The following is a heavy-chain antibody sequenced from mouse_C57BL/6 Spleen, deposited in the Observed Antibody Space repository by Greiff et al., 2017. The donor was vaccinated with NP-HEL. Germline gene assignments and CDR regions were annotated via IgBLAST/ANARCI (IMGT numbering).Heavy chain of an antibody. CDR1: GFTFTDYY. CDR2: IRNKANGYTT. J-gene: IGHJ3*01. V-gene: IGHV7-3*01. D-gene: IGHD1-1*01. CDR3: ARWNYYGSSPFAY. Sequence: EVQLVESGGGLVQPGGSLSLSCAASGFTFTDYYMSWVRQPPGKALEWLGFIRNKANGYTTEYSASVKGRFTISRDNSQSILYLQMNALRAEDSATYYCARWNYYGSSPFAYWGQGTLVTVSA.